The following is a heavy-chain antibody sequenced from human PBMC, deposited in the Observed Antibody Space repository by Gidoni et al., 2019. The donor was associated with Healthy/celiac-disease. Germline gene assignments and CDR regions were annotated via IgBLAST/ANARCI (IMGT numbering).Heavy chain of an antibody. V-gene: IGHV4-39*07. Sequence: QLQLQESGPGLVKPSETLSLTCTVSGGSISSSSYYWGWIRQPPGKGLEWIGSIYYSGSTYYNPSLKSRVTISVDTSKNQFSLKLSSVTAADTAVYYCARETNTISPFVWGQGTLVTVSS. CDR2: IYYSGST. D-gene: IGHD3-10*01. CDR3: ARETNTISPFV. CDR1: GGSISSSSYY. J-gene: IGHJ4*02.